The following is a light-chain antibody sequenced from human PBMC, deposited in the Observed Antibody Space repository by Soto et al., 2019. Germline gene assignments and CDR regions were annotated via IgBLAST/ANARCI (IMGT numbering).Light chain of an antibody. CDR3: QQRSNWPLT. CDR2: GAS. Sequence: IVLTQSPGTLSLSPGERATLSCRASQSVSSNYLAWYQQRPGQAPRLLIYGASNRATGIPDRFSGSGSGTDFTLTISSLEPEDFAVYYCQQRSNWPLTFGGGTKVDI. V-gene: IGKV3D-20*02. J-gene: IGKJ4*01. CDR1: QSVSSNY.